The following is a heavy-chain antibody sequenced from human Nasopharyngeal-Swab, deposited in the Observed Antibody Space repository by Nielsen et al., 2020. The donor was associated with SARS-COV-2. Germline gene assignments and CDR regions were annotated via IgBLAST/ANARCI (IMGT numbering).Heavy chain of an antibody. D-gene: IGHD5-24*01. CDR1: GFTFDDYA. Sequence: GESLKISCAASGFTFDDYAMHWVRQGPGKGLEWVSLISRDGGITYYADSVKGRFTISRDNSKNSLYLQMNSLRTEDTALYYCAKDGDGYNSDAFDIWGQGTMVTVSS. V-gene: IGHV3-43*02. CDR2: ISRDGGIT. J-gene: IGHJ3*02. CDR3: AKDGDGYNSDAFDI.